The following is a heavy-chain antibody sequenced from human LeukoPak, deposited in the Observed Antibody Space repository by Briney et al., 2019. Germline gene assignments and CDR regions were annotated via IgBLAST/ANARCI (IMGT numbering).Heavy chain of an antibody. D-gene: IGHD3-9*01. V-gene: IGHV3-49*03. J-gene: IGHJ4*02. CDR2: IRSKAYGGTA. CDR1: GFTFGDYA. Sequence: GGSLRVSCTASGFTFGDYAMSWFRQAPGKGLEWVGFIRSKAYGGTAEYAASVKGRFTISRDDSKTIAYLQMNSLKTEDTAVYYCTREKRYFDWFQADYWGQGTLVTVSS. CDR3: TREKRYFDWFQADY.